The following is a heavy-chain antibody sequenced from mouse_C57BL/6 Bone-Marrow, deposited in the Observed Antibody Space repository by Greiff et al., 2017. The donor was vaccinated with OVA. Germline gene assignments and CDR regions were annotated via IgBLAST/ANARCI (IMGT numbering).Heavy chain of an antibody. J-gene: IGHJ2*01. D-gene: IGHD3-3*01. Sequence: VMLVESGPGLVQPSQSLSITCTVSGFSLTSYGVHWVRQSPGKGLEWLGVIWSGGSTDYNAAFISRLSISKDNSKSQVFFKMNSLQADDTAIYYCAREEGTEDYFDYWGQGTTLTVSS. CDR1: GFSLTSYG. V-gene: IGHV2-2*01. CDR3: AREEGTEDYFDY. CDR2: IWSGGST.